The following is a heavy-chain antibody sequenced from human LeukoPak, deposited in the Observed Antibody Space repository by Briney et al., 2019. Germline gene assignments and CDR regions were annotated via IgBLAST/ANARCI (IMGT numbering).Heavy chain of an antibody. J-gene: IGHJ4*02. CDR2: MNPNSGNT. D-gene: IGHD1-26*01. CDR3: ARGFRDAYSRKFDS. V-gene: IGHV1-8*01. Sequence: GASVKVSCKASGYTFTSYDINWVRQAAGQGLEWIAWMNPNSGNTGYAQKFQGRVNVTRNTSIDTAYMELSSLRSEDTAVYYCARGFRDAYSRKFDSWGQGALVTVSS. CDR1: GYTFTSYD.